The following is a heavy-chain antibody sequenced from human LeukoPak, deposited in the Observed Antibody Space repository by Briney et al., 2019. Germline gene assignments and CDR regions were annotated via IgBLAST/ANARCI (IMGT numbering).Heavy chain of an antibody. V-gene: IGHV3-23*01. D-gene: IGHD3-9*01. CDR3: AKGLRYFDWLFY. CDR2: ISGSGGST. J-gene: IGHJ4*02. Sequence: GRSLRLSCAASGFTFSSYAMSWVRQAPGKGLEWVSAISGSGGSTYYADSVKGRFTISRDNSKNTLYLQMNSLRAEDTAVYYCAKGLRYFDWLFYWGQGTLVTVSS. CDR1: GFTFSSYA.